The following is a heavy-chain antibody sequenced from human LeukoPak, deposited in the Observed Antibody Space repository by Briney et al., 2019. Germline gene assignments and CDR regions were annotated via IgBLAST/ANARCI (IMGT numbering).Heavy chain of an antibody. J-gene: IGHJ6*03. CDR1: GGSISSSSYY. CDR2: IYYSGST. CDR3: ARIYCSSTSCYTPRAYYYMDV. V-gene: IGHV4-39*07. Sequence: SETLSLTCTVSGGSISSSSYYWGWIRQPPGKRLEWIGSIYYSGSTYYNPSLKSRVTISVDTSKNQFSLKLSSVTAADTAVYYCARIYCSSTSCYTPRAYYYMDVWGKRTMVTVSS. D-gene: IGHD2-2*02.